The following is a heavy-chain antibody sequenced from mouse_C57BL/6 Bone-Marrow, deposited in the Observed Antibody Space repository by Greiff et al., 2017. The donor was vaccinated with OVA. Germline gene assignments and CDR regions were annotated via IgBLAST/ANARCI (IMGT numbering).Heavy chain of an antibody. CDR3: ARKGYYGRSVYYAMDY. J-gene: IGHJ4*01. D-gene: IGHD1-1*01. CDR2: IWSGGST. V-gene: IGHV2-2*01. Sequence: QVQLQQSGPGLVQPSQSLSITCTVSGFSLTSYGVHWVRQSPGKGLEWLGVIWSGGSTDYNAAFISRLSISKDNSKSQVFFKMNSLQADDTAIYYCARKGYYGRSVYYAMDYWGQGTSVTVSS. CDR1: GFSLTSYG.